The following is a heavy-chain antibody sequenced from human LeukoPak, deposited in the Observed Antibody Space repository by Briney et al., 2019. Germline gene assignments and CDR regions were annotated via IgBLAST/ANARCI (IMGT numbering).Heavy chain of an antibody. CDR3: ARDITTWDP. CDR2: IYYSGST. Sequence: PSETLSLTCTVSGGSISSSSYYWGWIRQPPGKGLEWIGSIYYSGSTYYNPSLKSRVTISVDTSKNQFSLKLSSVTAADTAVYYCARDITTWDPWGQGTLVTVSS. D-gene: IGHD3-3*01. J-gene: IGHJ5*02. CDR1: GGSISSSSYY. V-gene: IGHV4-39*07.